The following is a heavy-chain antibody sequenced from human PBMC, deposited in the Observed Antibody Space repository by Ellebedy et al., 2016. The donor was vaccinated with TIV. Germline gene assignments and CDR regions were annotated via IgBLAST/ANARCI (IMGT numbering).Heavy chain of an antibody. Sequence: GESLKISXKGSGYSFTSYWIGWVRQMPGKGLEWMGIIYPGDSDTRYSPSFQGQVTISADKSISTAYLQWSSLKASDTAMYYCARPGSSNNYYYGMDVWGQGTTVTVSS. CDR1: GYSFTSYW. CDR2: IYPGDSDT. J-gene: IGHJ6*02. CDR3: ARPGSSNNYYYGMDV. D-gene: IGHD4-11*01. V-gene: IGHV5-51*01.